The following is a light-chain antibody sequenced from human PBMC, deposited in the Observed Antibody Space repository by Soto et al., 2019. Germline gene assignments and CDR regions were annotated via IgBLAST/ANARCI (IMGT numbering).Light chain of an antibody. V-gene: IGLV2-8*01. Sequence: SVLTQPPSASGSPGQSVTISCAGTINDVGGYNYVSWHQQHPGKVPQLMIYQVTKRPSGVSDRFSASKSDTTASLTISGLQAEDEGDYYCMSYAGGNRFVFGTGTKVTVL. CDR2: QVT. J-gene: IGLJ1*01. CDR3: MSYAGGNRFV. CDR1: INDVGGYNY.